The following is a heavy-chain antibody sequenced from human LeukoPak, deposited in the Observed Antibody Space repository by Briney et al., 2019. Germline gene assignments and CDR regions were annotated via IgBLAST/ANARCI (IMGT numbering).Heavy chain of an antibody. J-gene: IGHJ5*01. Sequence: QAGGSLRLSCAASGFTFSNFAMAWVRQSPGKGLEWVSDIYAGGGSKYYADSVRGRFTISRDNARDMVFLQMNSLRGDDTAVYFCAKDLTSGDGKWEFDSWGQGTLVTVA. D-gene: IGHD3-9*01. V-gene: IGHV3-23*01. CDR3: AKDLTSGDGKWEFDS. CDR1: GFTFSNFA. CDR2: IYAGGGSK.